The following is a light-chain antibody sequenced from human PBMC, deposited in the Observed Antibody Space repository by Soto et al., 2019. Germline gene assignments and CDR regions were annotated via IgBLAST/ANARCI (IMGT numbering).Light chain of an antibody. J-gene: IGKJ5*01. Sequence: EVLLTQSPGTLSLSPGERATLSCRASQSVGSYLAWYQQKPGQAPRLLIYGASFRATGMPATFSGSGFGTEFTLTISSLQSEDFAVYYCQQYNNWPQITFGQGTRLEIK. CDR2: GAS. V-gene: IGKV3-15*01. CDR3: QQYNNWPQIT. CDR1: QSVGSY.